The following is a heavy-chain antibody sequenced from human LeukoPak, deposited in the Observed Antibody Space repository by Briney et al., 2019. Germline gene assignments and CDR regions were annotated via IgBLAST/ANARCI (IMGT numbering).Heavy chain of an antibody. Sequence: GASVKVSCKASGYTFTSYGISWVRQAPGQGLEWMGWINPNSGGTNYAQKFQGRVTMTRDTSISTAYMELSRLRSDDTAVYYCAREQLVPNGAFDIWGQGTMVTVSS. D-gene: IGHD6-6*01. CDR1: GYTFTSYG. CDR3: AREQLVPNGAFDI. V-gene: IGHV1-2*02. CDR2: INPNSGGT. J-gene: IGHJ3*02.